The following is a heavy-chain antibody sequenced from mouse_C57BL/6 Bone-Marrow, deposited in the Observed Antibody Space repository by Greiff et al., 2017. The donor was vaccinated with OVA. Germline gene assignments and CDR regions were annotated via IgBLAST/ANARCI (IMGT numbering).Heavy chain of an antibody. Sequence: EVKLMESGGGLVKPGGSLKLSCAASGFTFSDYGMHWVRQAPEKGLEWVAYISSGSSTIYYADTVKGRFTISRDNAKNTLFLQMTSLRSEDTAMYYCARRLVATDYAMDYWGQGTSVTVSS. CDR1: GFTFSDYG. J-gene: IGHJ4*01. V-gene: IGHV5-17*01. CDR3: ARRLVATDYAMDY. D-gene: IGHD1-1*01. CDR2: ISSGSSTI.